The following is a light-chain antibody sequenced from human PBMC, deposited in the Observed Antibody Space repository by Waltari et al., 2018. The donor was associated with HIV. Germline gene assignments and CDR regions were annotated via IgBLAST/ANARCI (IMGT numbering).Light chain of an antibody. CDR3: AAWDDGLSGVI. J-gene: IGLJ2*01. Sequence: SVLTQPPSTSGTPGQKVTISCSLSTSHTASKFVYSYQQFPGTAPKLHIYRNNERTAGVPDRFSGSKSGSSASLAISGLQSEDEGDYFCAAWDDGLSGVIFGGGTRLTV. CDR1: TSHTASKF. V-gene: IGLV1-47*01. CDR2: RNN.